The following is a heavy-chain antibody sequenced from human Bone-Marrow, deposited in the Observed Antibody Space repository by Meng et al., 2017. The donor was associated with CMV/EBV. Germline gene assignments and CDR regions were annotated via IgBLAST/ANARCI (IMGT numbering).Heavy chain of an antibody. CDR3: NTTNWYELLPFFDY. V-gene: IGHV3-15*01. CDR1: GFIFSNAW. CDR2: IKSKTDGGTT. J-gene: IGHJ4*02. Sequence: GESLKISCAASGFIFSNAWMTWVRQAPGKGLEWVGHIKSKTDGGTTDYAAPVKGRFTISSDDAKYTLYLQIDSLKHEDTAVYYCNTTNWYELLPFFDYWGPGTLVTVSS. D-gene: IGHD2-15*01.